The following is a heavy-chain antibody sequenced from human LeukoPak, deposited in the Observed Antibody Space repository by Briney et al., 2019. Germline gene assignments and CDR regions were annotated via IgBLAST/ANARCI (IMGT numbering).Heavy chain of an antibody. J-gene: IGHJ3*02. Sequence: SETLSLTCTVSDGSISSRNYYWAWIRQPPGRGLEWIGSIYYSGSTYYNPPLKSRVTISVDTSKNQFSLKLSSVTAADTAVYYCAHHYVYDAFDIWGQGTMVTVSS. V-gene: IGHV4-39*07. D-gene: IGHD4-17*01. CDR2: IYYSGST. CDR3: AHHYVYDAFDI. CDR1: DGSISSRNYY.